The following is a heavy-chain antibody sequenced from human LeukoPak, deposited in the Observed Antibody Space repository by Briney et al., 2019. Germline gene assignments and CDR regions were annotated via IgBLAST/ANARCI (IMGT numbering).Heavy chain of an antibody. J-gene: IGHJ2*01. CDR1: GGSFSGYY. V-gene: IGHV4-34*01. Sequence: SETLSPTCAVYGGSFSGYYWSWIRRSPGKGLEWIGEINHSGITNYNPSLKSRVTISVDTSKNQFSLKLNSVTAADTAVYYCARRRQYDSSLFWNFDLWGRGTLVTVSS. D-gene: IGHD6-6*01. CDR2: INHSGIT. CDR3: ARRRQYDSSLFWNFDL.